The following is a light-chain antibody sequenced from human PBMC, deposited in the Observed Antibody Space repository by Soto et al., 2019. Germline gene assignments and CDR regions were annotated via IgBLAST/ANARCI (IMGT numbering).Light chain of an antibody. Sequence: EIVLTQSPCTLSLSPGERATLSCRASQSVSSRYLAWYQQKPGQAPRLLIYGASNRATGIPDRFSGRGSGTDFTLTISRMEPEDVGVYYCQQYGSSPIFSFGPGTKVDIK. CDR3: QQYGSSPIFS. V-gene: IGKV3-20*01. CDR2: GAS. J-gene: IGKJ3*01. CDR1: QSVSSRY.